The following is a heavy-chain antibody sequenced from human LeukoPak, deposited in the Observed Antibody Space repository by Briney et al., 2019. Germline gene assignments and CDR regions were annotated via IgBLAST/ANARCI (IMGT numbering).Heavy chain of an antibody. D-gene: IGHD2-15*01. CDR3: ARGGNTVVVVAATTYDY. Sequence: SETLSLTCAVYGGSFSGYYWSWIRQPPGKGLEWIGEINHSGSTNYNPSLKSRVTISVDTSKNQFSLKLSSVTAADTAVYYCARGGNTVVVVAATTYDYWGQGTLVIVSS. V-gene: IGHV4-34*01. J-gene: IGHJ4*02. CDR1: GGSFSGYY. CDR2: INHSGST.